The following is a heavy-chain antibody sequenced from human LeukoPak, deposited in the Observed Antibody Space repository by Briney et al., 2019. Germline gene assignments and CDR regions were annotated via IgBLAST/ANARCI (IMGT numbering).Heavy chain of an antibody. Sequence: GSLRLSCVRSGFSFREAWMSWVRHVPGVGLGWVGRIRSLSYGGTTDYAAPVKGRFTISRHDSKTTLYLQMNSLKIEHTAMYYCTSERYSDYDLPLNFDYCGRGILVSVSS. CDR2: IRSLSYGGTT. CDR1: GFSFREAW. D-gene: IGHD5-12*01. V-gene: IGHV3-15*01. CDR3: TSERYSDYDLPLNFDY. J-gene: IGHJ4*02.